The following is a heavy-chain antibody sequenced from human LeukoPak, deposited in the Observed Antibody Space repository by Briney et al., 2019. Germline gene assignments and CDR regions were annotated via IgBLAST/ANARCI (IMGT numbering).Heavy chain of an antibody. CDR2: INQDGSEK. J-gene: IGHJ4*02. D-gene: IGHD3-16*02. CDR1: GFTFNIYW. V-gene: IGHV3-7*01. Sequence: GGSLRLSCAASGFTFNIYWMSWVRQTPGKGLEWVANINQDGSEKYYVDSVKGRFTISRDNAKNSLYLQMNSLRAEDTAVYYCARAGHDYVWGSYRYSLPDYWGQGTLVTVSS. CDR3: ARAGHDYVWGSYRYSLPDY.